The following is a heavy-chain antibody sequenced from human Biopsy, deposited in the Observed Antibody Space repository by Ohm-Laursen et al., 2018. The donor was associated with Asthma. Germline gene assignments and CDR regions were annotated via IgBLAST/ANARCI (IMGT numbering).Heavy chain of an antibody. V-gene: IGHV3-30*04. CDR2: IWYDGSNK. CDR1: GFTFSSYA. Sequence: SLRLSCTAASGFTFSSYAMHWVRQAPGKGLEWVAVIWYDGSNKYYADSVKGRFTISRDNSKNTLYLQMNSLRAEDTAVYYCASYEVVTSILPLDVWGQGTTVTVSS. J-gene: IGHJ6*02. CDR3: ASYEVVTSILPLDV. D-gene: IGHD2-21*02.